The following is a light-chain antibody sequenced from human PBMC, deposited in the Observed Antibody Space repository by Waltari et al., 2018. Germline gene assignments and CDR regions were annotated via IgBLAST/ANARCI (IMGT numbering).Light chain of an antibody. CDR1: GGSIGSSY. V-gene: IGLV6-57*04. J-gene: IGLJ7*01. CDR3: QSYDDSNRAV. CDR2: GNN. Sequence: NFVLTQSHSVSESPGKTITITCTRSGGSIGSSYVQWYHQRPGSATMTVIYGNNQSLPGFPVRVSGSIDSSSNSASLTISGLQTEDGADYYCQSYDDSNRAVFGGGTQLTVL.